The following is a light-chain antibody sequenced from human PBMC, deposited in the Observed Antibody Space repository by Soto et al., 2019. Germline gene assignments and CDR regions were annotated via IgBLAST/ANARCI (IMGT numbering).Light chain of an antibody. CDR3: TSYTSSSTTV. CDR1: SSDVGGYNS. CDR2: DVT. V-gene: IGLV2-14*01. Sequence: QSVLTQPASVSGSPGQSITISCTGTSSDVGGYNSVSWYRQYPGKAPKLIIFDVTDRPSGISTRFSGSKSGNTASLTISGLQAEDEAVFYCTSYTSSSTTVFGTGTSSPS. J-gene: IGLJ1*01.